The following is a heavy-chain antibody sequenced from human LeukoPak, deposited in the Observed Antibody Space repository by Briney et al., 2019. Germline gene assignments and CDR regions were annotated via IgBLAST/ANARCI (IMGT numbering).Heavy chain of an antibody. J-gene: IGHJ4*02. V-gene: IGHV4-61*01. CDR2: IYYRGTT. Sequence: SETLSLTCTVSGGSVSSGSYYWSWIRQPPGKGLEWIGYIYYRGTTKYSPSLKSRVTMSVDTSKNQFSLKLTSVTAADTAVYYCARCGTGSYYNPSLGLDHWGQGNLVTVSS. CDR1: GGSVSSGSYY. CDR3: ARCGTGSYYNPSLGLDH. D-gene: IGHD3-10*01.